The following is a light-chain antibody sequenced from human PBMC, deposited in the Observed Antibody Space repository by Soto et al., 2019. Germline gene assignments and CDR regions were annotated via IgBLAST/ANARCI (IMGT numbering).Light chain of an antibody. V-gene: IGKV3-20*01. CDR1: QTISSSY. CDR2: GAS. Sequence: EIVLTQSPGTLSLSPGERATLSCRASQTISSSYLAWYQQKSGQAPRLLIYGASSRATGIPDRFSDSGSGTDFTLTISRLEPEDFAVYYCQQYGTSFGHGTRLEIK. J-gene: IGKJ5*01. CDR3: QQYGTS.